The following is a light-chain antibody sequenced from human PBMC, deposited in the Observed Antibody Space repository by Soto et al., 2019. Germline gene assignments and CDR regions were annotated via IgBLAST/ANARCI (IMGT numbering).Light chain of an antibody. Sequence: QTVVTQEPSLTVSPGGTVTLTCGSSTGAVTSGHYAYWLQQKPGQAPRTLIYDTDNKHSWTPARFSGSLLGGKAALTLSGAQPEDEADYYCLLSYSGSWVFGGGTKLTVL. CDR1: TGAVTSGHY. CDR3: LLSYSGSWV. CDR2: DTD. J-gene: IGLJ3*02. V-gene: IGLV7-46*01.